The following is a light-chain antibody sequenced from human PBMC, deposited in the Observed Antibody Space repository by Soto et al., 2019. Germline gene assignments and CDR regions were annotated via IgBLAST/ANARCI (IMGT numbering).Light chain of an antibody. CDR3: QVSDSNSDHPV. V-gene: IGLV3-21*04. CDR1: NIGSKS. J-gene: IGLJ2*01. CDR2: YDS. Sequence: SYELTQAPSVSVAPGKTARITCGGNNIGSKSVHWYQQKPGQAPVLVIYYDSDRPSGIPERFSGSNSGNTATLTISRVEAGDEADYYCQVSDSNSDHPVFGGGTKVTVL.